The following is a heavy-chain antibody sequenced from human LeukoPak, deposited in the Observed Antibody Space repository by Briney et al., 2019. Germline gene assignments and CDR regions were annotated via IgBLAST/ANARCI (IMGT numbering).Heavy chain of an antibody. CDR2: IYTSGST. D-gene: IGHD3-3*01. J-gene: IGHJ3*02. V-gene: IGHV4-61*02. CDR1: GGSISSGSYY. Sequence: SETLSLTCTVSGGSISSGSYYWSWIRQPAGKGLEWIGRIYTSGSTNYNPSLKSRVTIPVDTSKNQFSLKLSSVTAADTAVYYCARGLSATPPPGAFDIWGQGTMVTVSS. CDR3: ARGLSATPPPGAFDI.